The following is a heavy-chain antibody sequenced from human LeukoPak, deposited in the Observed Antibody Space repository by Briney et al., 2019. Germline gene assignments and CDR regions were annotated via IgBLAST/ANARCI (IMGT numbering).Heavy chain of an antibody. CDR2: IESDGTST. CDR3: ARDQYSSTWYRGAFDV. CDR1: GFTFTTSW. J-gene: IGHJ3*01. D-gene: IGHD6-13*01. Sequence: GGSLRLSCAASGFTFTTSWMHWFRQAPGKGLVWVSRIESDGTSTTYADSVKGRFTISRDNAKNTLYLQMNSLRAEDTAVYYCARDQYSSTWYRGAFDVWGQGTMVSVSS. V-gene: IGHV3-74*01.